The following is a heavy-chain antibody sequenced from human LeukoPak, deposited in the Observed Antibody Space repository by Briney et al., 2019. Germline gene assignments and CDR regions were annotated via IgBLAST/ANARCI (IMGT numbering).Heavy chain of an antibody. CDR2: IKEDGREI. D-gene: IGHD1-26*01. Sequence: GGSLRLSCVTTDFTFKNSWMTWVRQAPGKGLEWVANIKEDGREINYLGSVKGRFTISRDNAKNSLYLQMNSLRAEDTALYYCARDLEWELSFDYWGQGTLVTVSS. V-gene: IGHV3-7*03. CDR1: DFTFKNSW. J-gene: IGHJ4*02. CDR3: ARDLEWELSFDY.